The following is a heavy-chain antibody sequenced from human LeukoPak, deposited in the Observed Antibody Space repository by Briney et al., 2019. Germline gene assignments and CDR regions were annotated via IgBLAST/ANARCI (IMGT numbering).Heavy chain of an antibody. V-gene: IGHV3-30*02. CDR2: IRYDGSNK. Sequence: PGGSLRLSCAASGFTFSSYGMHWVRQAPGKGLEWVAFIRYDGSNKYYADSVKGRFTISRDNSKNTLYLQMNSLRAEDTAVYYCARVSPSGYYDSSGYGYYYYMDVWGKGTTVTISS. CDR3: ARVSPSGYYDSSGYGYYYYMDV. J-gene: IGHJ6*03. CDR1: GFTFSSYG. D-gene: IGHD3-22*01.